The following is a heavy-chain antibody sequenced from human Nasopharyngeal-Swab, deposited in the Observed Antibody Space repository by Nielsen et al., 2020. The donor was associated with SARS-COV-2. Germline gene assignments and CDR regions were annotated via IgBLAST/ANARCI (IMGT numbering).Heavy chain of an antibody. J-gene: IGHJ4*02. D-gene: IGHD1-20*01. V-gene: IGHV3-7*03. CDR3: ARLPRNNWRLDS. CDR1: GFTFGNYW. CDR2: IKEDGSEK. Sequence: GRSLRLSCAASGFTFGNYWMSWVRQAPGKRLEWVANIKEDGSEKDYVDSVKGRFTISRDNIKNSLYLQMNSLRVEDTAVYFCARLPRNNWRLDSWGQGILVTVSS.